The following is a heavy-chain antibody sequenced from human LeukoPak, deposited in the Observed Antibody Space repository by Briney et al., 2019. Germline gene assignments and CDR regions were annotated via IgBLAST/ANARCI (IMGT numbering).Heavy chain of an antibody. CDR2: INPSGGST. Sequence: GASVKVSCKASGYTFTSYYMHWVRQAPGRGLEWMGIINPSGGSTSYAQKFQGRVTMTRDTSTSTVYMELSSLRSEDTAVYYCARSIMITFGGVIFGEGPLDYWGQGTLVTVSS. D-gene: IGHD3-16*01. J-gene: IGHJ4*02. CDR3: ARSIMITFGGVIFGEGPLDY. V-gene: IGHV1-46*01. CDR1: GYTFTSYY.